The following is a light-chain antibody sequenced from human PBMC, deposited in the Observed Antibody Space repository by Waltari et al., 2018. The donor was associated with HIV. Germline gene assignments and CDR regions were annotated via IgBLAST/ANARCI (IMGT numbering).Light chain of an antibody. Sequence: IQLTQSPSSLSASVGDRVTTTCRASQDISSALAWYQLKAGKAPKLRIYDASTLKSGVPSRFRGSGSGTDFTLTISSLQPGDFATYYCQQFNSYPLTFGGGSKVELQ. J-gene: IGKJ4*01. CDR3: QQFNSYPLT. CDR1: QDISSA. V-gene: IGKV1-13*02. CDR2: DAS.